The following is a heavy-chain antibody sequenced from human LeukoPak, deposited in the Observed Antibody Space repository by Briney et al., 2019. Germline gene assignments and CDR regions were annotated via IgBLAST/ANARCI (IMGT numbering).Heavy chain of an antibody. D-gene: IGHD1-20*01. CDR3: ARPLSGTTDFDY. CDR2: ISSSSSYI. V-gene: IGHV3-21*01. J-gene: IGHJ4*02. Sequence: GGSLRLSCAASGFTFSSYTMNWVRQAPGKGLEWVSLISSSSSYIFYADSVRGRFTISRDNAKKSLYLQMNSLRAEDTAVYYCARPLSGTTDFDYWGQGTLVTVSS. CDR1: GFTFSSYT.